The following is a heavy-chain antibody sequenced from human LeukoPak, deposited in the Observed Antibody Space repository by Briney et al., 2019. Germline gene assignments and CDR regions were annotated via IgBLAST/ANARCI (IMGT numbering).Heavy chain of an antibody. CDR1: GGSFSGYY. D-gene: IGHD4-11*01. J-gene: IGHJ5*02. Sequence: SETLSLTCAAYGGSFSGYYWSWVRQPPGKGLEWIGEINHSGSTNYNPSLKSRVTISVDTSKNQFSLKLSSVTAADTAVYYCARCWLTTPICFDPWARGTLVTVS. CDR3: ARCWLTTPICFDP. CDR2: INHSGST. V-gene: IGHV4-34*01.